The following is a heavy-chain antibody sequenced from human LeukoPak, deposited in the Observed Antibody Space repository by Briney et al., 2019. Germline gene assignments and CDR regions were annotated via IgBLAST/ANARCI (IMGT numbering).Heavy chain of an antibody. CDR2: ISYDGGNK. CDR3: ARDRGYCSSTSCYALYYFDY. J-gene: IGHJ4*02. D-gene: IGHD2-2*03. V-gene: IGHV3-30*04. CDR1: GFTFSSYA. Sequence: GRSLRLSCAASGFTFSSYAMHWVRQAPGKGLEWVAVISYDGGNKYYADSVKGRFTISRDNSKNTLYLQMNSLRAEDMAVYYCARDRGYCSSTSCYALYYFDYWGQGTLVTVSS.